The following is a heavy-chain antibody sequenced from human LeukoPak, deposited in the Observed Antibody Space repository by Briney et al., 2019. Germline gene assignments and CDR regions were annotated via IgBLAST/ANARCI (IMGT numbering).Heavy chain of an antibody. CDR2: INSDGSGT. J-gene: IGHJ4*02. D-gene: IGHD2/OR15-2a*01. Sequence: AVSLRLSCAASGFTLSSYWMQWVRQVPGKGLVWVSRINSDGSGTTYADSVKGRFTISRDNAKNTLYLQMNSLRAEDTAVYYCGRDYFGSVDYWGQGTLVTVSS. CDR1: GFTLSSYW. V-gene: IGHV3-74*01. CDR3: GRDYFGSVDY.